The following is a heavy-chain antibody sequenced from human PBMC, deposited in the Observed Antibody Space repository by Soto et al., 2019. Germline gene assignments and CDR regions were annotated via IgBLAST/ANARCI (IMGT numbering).Heavy chain of an antibody. CDR1: VFTFSRYA. J-gene: IGHJ3*02. Sequence: XGTLRLSCASSVFTFSRYAMNCVRQPPGKRLEWVSAISGSSTYIHYADSVKGRFTISRDNAKNSLYLQMNSLRAEDTAVYYCVRDDPCDPSDWPDAFHTWGPGT. V-gene: IGHV3-21*01. CDR2: ISGSSTYI. D-gene: IGHD2-21*02. CDR3: VRDDPCDPSDWPDAFHT.